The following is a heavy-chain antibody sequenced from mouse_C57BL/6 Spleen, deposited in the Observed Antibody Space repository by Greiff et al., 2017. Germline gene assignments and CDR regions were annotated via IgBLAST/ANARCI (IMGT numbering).Heavy chain of an antibody. J-gene: IGHJ4*01. CDR2: IWSGGST. CDR3: ARVPHYDYDWYYAMDY. CDR1: GFSLTSYG. D-gene: IGHD2-4*01. Sequence: VKLMESGPGLVQPSQSLSITCTVSGFSLTSYGVHWVRQSPGKGLEWLGVIWSGGSTDSNAAFISRLSISKDNSKSQVFFKMNSLQADDTAIYYCARVPHYDYDWYYAMDYWGQGTSVTVSS. V-gene: IGHV2-2*01.